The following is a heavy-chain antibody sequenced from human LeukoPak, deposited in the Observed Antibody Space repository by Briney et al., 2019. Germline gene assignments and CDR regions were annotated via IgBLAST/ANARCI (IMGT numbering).Heavy chain of an antibody. Sequence: KTSETLSPTCTVSGGSVSSGSYYWSWIRQPPGKGLEWIGYIYYSGSTNYNPSLKSRVTISVDTSKNQFSLKLSSVTAADTAVYYCARDGGYSYGYDYWGQGTLVTVSS. D-gene: IGHD5-18*01. CDR1: GGSVSSGSYY. CDR2: IYYSGST. CDR3: ARDGGYSYGYDY. J-gene: IGHJ4*02. V-gene: IGHV4-61*01.